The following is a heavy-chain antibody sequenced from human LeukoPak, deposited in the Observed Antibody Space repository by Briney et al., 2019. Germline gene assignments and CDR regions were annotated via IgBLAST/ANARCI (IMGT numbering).Heavy chain of an antibody. CDR2: IYYSGST. D-gene: IGHD3-3*01. J-gene: IGHJ5*02. CDR3: ARVVDFWSGYYNWFDP. V-gene: IGHV4-30-4*02. CDR1: GGSISSGDYY. Sequence: SETLSLTCTVSGGSISSGDYYWSWIRQPPGKGLEWIGYIYYSGSTYYNPSLKSRVTISVDTSKNQFSLKLSSVTAADTAVYYCARVVDFWSGYYNWFDPWGQGTLVTVSS.